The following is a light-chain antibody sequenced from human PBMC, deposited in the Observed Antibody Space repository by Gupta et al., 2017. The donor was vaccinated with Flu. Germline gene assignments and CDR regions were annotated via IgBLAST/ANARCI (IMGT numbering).Light chain of an antibody. J-gene: IGKJ1*01. CDR2: EAS. V-gene: IGKV1-5*03. CDR1: QSIDHW. Sequence: IQMSQSPSTLSASVGDRVTITCRASQSIDHWLAWYQQRPGQVPKILIYEASQLESGVPSRFSGSGFGTEGTLTISSLQSDDFATEDCQQYREDPWACGQGTKVEIK. CDR3: QQYREDPWA.